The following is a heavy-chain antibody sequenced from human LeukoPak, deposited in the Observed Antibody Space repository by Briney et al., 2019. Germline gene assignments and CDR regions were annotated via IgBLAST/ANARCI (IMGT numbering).Heavy chain of an antibody. CDR2: IYPGDSDT. CDR1: GYSFTSYW. V-gene: IGHV5-51*01. D-gene: IGHD1-26*01. CDR3: ARRVGGTTSRAFDM. J-gene: IGHJ3*02. Sequence: RGESLKISCKGSGYSFTSYWIAWVRQMPGKGLEYMGIIYPGDSDTRYSPSFQGQVTISADKSISTAYLQWSSLKASDTAMYYCARRVGGTTSRAFDMWGQGTMVSVSS.